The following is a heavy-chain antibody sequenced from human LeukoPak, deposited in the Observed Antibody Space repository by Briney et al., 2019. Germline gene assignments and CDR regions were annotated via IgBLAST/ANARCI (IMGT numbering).Heavy chain of an antibody. CDR2: IIPIFGTA. CDR1: GGTFSSYA. D-gene: IGHD3-16*02. Sequence: SVKVSCKASGGTFSSYAISWVRQAPGQGLEWMGGIIPIFGTANYAQKFQGRVTITADESTSTAYMELSSLRSEDTAVYYCARGDYVWGSYRRGAFDIWGQGTMVTVSS. V-gene: IGHV1-69*13. J-gene: IGHJ3*02. CDR3: ARGDYVWGSYRRGAFDI.